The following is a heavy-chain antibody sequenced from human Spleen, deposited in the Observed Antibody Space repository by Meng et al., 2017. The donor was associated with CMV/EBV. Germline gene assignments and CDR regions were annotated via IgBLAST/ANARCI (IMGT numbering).Heavy chain of an antibody. Sequence: GESLKISCAASGFTFSSYSMNWVRQAPGKGLEWVTIIRFDGNEKYYADSVKGRFTVSRDNSRNTLHLQMNNLKPEDTAMYFCAKDDFGGDAHDAFDIWGQGTMVTVSS. D-gene: IGHD4-23*01. CDR1: GFTFSSYS. CDR3: AKDDFGGDAHDAFDI. J-gene: IGHJ3*02. CDR2: IRFDGNEK. V-gene: IGHV3-30*02.